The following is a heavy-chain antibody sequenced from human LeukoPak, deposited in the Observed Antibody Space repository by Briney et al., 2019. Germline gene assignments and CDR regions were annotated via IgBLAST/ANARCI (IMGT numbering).Heavy chain of an antibody. Sequence: ASVKVSCKASGYTFTGYYMHWIRQAPGHGLEWMAWINPNSGGTNSAQKFQGRVTMTRDTSISTAYMELNRLRSDDTPIYYCESIAVRRDLRLPVPSGQGSLVTVSS. CDR1: GYTFTGYY. J-gene: IGHJ5*02. V-gene: IGHV1-2*02. CDR2: INPNSGGT. D-gene: IGHD6-6*01. CDR3: ESIAVRRDLRLPVP.